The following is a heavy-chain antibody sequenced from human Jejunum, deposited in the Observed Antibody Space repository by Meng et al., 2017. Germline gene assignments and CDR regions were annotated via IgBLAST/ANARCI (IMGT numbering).Heavy chain of an antibody. CDR3: GRDPNGDYIGAFDF. D-gene: IGHD4-17*01. J-gene: IGHJ3*01. CDR2: IRAGTHNT. Sequence: GESLKISCEVSEFTFSAYAVTWVRQAPGKGLEWVSSIRAGTHNTDYADSVKGRFTISRDNSKNTLYLQLSNLSAEDTAVYYCGRDPNGDYIGAFDFWGQGTMVTVSS. CDR1: EFTFSAYA. V-gene: IGHV3-23*01.